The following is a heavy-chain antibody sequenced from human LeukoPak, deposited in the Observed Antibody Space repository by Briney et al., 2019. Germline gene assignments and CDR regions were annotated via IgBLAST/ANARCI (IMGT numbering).Heavy chain of an antibody. Sequence: GESLKISCKGSGYSFTSYWIGWVRRMPGKGLEWLGIIYPGDSDTRYSPSFQGQVTISADKSISTAYLQWSSLKASNTAMYYCARECSSSTSCWGYWGQGTLVTVSS. V-gene: IGHV5-51*01. D-gene: IGHD2-2*01. CDR3: ARECSSSTSCWGY. CDR2: IYPGDSDT. CDR1: GYSFTSYW. J-gene: IGHJ4*02.